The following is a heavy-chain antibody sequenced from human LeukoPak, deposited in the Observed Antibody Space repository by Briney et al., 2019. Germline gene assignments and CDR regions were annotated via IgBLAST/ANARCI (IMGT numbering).Heavy chain of an antibody. CDR3: AGGYIAAALDY. Sequence: PGGSLRLSCAASGFAFTSFAMHWVRQASGKGLEWVAVLSYDGSNKYYADSVKGRFTVSRDNSKNTLYLQMDSLRAEDTAVYYCAGGYIAAALDYWGQGTLITVSS. CDR2: LSYDGSNK. CDR1: GFAFTSFA. J-gene: IGHJ4*02. D-gene: IGHD6-13*01. V-gene: IGHV3-30-3*01.